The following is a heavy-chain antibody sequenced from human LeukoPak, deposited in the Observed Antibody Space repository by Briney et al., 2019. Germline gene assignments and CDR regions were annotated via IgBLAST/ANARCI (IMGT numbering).Heavy chain of an antibody. V-gene: IGHV4-4*07. J-gene: IGHJ6*03. D-gene: IGHD3-22*01. CDR1: GGSISSYY. Sequence: SETLSLTCTVSGGSISSYYWSWIRQPAGKGLEWIGRIYTSGSTNYNPSLKSRVPMSVDTSKNQFSLKLCSVTAADTAVYYCARDDYDSSGYYYYYYYMDVWGKGTTVTVSS. CDR2: IYTSGST. CDR3: ARDDYDSSGYYYYYYYMDV.